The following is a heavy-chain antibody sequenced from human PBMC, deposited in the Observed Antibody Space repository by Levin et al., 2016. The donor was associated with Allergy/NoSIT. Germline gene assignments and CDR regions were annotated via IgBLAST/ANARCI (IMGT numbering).Heavy chain of an antibody. CDR3: ARGAVAARYYYYYYMDV. CDR2: IYSGGST. D-gene: IGHD6-19*01. V-gene: IGHV3-53*01. Sequence: VRQAPGKGLEWVSVIYSGGSTYYADSVKGRFTISRDNSKNTLYLQMNSLRAEDTAVYYCARGAVAARYYYYYYMDVWGKGTTVTVSS. J-gene: IGHJ6*03.